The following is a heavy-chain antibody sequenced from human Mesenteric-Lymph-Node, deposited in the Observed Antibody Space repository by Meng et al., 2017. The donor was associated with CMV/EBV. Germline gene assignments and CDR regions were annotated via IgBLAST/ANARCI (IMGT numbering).Heavy chain of an antibody. V-gene: IGHV4-34*01. CDR1: GGCFSVYY. D-gene: IGHD2-2*01. CDR2: INHSGST. J-gene: IGHJ4*02. CDR3: ARGPVEYQPPFDY. Sequence: CAVDGGCFSVYYWNGIRQPQGKGLEWIGEINHSGSTNYNPSLKSRVTISVDAFKKQFSLRLTSVTAADTAVYYCARGPVEYQPPFDYWGQGTLVTVSS.